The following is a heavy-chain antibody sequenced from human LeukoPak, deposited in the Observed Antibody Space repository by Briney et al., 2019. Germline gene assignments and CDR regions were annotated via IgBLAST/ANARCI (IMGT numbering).Heavy chain of an antibody. V-gene: IGHV4-39*07. CDR2: IYYSGST. J-gene: IGHJ4*02. Sequence: SETLSLTCTVSGGSISSSSYYWGWIRQPPGKGLEWIGSIYYSGSTYYNPSLKSRVTISVDTSKNQFSLKLSSVTAADTAVYYCAAELGIVGATKGFDYWGQGTLVTVSS. D-gene: IGHD1-26*01. CDR3: AAELGIVGATKGFDY. CDR1: GGSISSSSYY.